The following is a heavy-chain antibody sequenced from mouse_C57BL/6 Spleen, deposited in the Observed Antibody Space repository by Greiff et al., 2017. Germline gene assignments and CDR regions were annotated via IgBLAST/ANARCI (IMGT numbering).Heavy chain of an antibody. CDR3: ARGATGLRFAY. J-gene: IGHJ3*01. V-gene: IGHV1-9*01. CDR2: ILPGSGST. Sequence: QVQLQQSGAELMKPGASVKLSCKATGYTFTGYWIEWVKQRPGHGLEWIGEILPGSGSTNYTEKFKGKATFTADTSSNTAYMQLSSLTTEDSAIYYCARGATGLRFAYWGQGTLVTVSA. D-gene: IGHD3-1*01. CDR1: GYTFTGYW.